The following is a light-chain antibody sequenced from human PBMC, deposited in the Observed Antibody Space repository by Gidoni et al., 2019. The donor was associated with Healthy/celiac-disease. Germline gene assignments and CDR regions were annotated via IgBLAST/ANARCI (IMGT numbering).Light chain of an antibody. J-gene: IGLJ3*02. CDR1: SSNIGAGYD. CDR3: QSYDSSLSGSGV. V-gene: IGLV1-40*01. CDR2: GNS. Sequence: QSVLTQPPSVSGAPGQRVTSSCTGSSSNIGAGYDVHWYQQLPGTAPKLLIYGNSNRPSGFPDRFSGSKSGTSASLAITGLQAEDEADYYCQSYDSSLSGSGVFGGGTKLTVL.